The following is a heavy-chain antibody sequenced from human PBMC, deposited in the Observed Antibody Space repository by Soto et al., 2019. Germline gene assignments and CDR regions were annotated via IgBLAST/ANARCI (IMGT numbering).Heavy chain of an antibody. Sequence: QVQLVQSGAEVKRPGASVKVSCKASGYTFTNYYMHWVRQAPGQGLEWMGVIHYSGATPTYAQKFQGRVTMARDTSTSTVYVELSSLTSEDTAVYYCARGGPDLATIGIFDYWGQGTLVTVSS. CDR2: IHYSGATP. J-gene: IGHJ4*02. D-gene: IGHD3-16*01. CDR1: GYTFTNYY. CDR3: ARGGPDLATIGIFDY. V-gene: IGHV1-46*01.